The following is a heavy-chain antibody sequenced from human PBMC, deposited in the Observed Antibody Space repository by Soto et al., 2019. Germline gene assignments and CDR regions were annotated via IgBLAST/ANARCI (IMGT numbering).Heavy chain of an antibody. V-gene: IGHV3-23*01. CDR3: AKRSGYCSGGSPCPYYYYMDV. Sequence: EVQLLESGGGLVQPGGSLRLSCAASGFTFSSYAMSWVRQAPGKGLECVSAISGSGGSTYYADSVKGRFTISRDNSKNTLYLQMNSLRAEDTAVYYCAKRSGYCSGGSPCPYYYYMDVWGKGTTVTVSS. CDR1: GFTFSSYA. D-gene: IGHD2-15*01. J-gene: IGHJ6*03. CDR2: ISGSGGST.